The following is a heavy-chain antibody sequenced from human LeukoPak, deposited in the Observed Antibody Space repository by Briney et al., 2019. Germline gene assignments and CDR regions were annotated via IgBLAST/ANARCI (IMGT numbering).Heavy chain of an antibody. CDR3: ARTRLRGDPFDD. J-gene: IGHJ4*02. V-gene: IGHV4-31*03. Sequence: SQTLSLTCTVSGDSMSSGGYYWSWIRQHPGKGLEWIGYIFSTGNTYYNPSLKSRLTISVDTSKNRFSLQLSFVTAADTAVYYCARTRLRGDPFDDWGQGTLVTASS. CDR1: GDSMSSGGYY. CDR2: IFSTGNT. D-gene: IGHD2-21*02.